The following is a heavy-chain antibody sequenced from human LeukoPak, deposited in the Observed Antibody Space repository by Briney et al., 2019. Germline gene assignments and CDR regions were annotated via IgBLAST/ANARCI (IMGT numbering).Heavy chain of an antibody. CDR2: ISYDGSNK. CDR1: GFTLSSYG. V-gene: IGHV3-30*18. Sequence: PGGSLRLSCAASGFTLSSYGMHWVRQAPGKGLEWVAVISYDGSNKYYADSVKGRFTISRDNSKNTLYLQMNSLRAEDTAVYYCAKDKGRAYYDFWSGLSSWFDPWGQGTLVTVSS. CDR3: AKDKGRAYYDFWSGLSSWFDP. D-gene: IGHD3-3*01. J-gene: IGHJ5*02.